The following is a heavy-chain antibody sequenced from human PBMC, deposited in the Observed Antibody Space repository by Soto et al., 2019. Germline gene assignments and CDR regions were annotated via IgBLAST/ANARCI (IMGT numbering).Heavy chain of an antibody. CDR3: AGVPDC. V-gene: IGHV4-31*01. Sequence: QVQLQESGPGLVKPSQTLSLTCTVSGGSISSGGYSWSWIRQHPGKGLEWIGYIYYSGSTYYNPALKNLVTISVDTSKTQCTLKLTSVTPADTAVYYCAGVPDCWGQGTLGTVSS. J-gene: IGHJ4*02. CDR1: GGSISSGGYS. CDR2: IYYSGST.